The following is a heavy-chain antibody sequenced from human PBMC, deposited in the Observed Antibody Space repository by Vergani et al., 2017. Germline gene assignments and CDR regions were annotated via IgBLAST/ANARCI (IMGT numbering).Heavy chain of an antibody. CDR1: GYSISSGYY. V-gene: IGHV4-38-2*02. D-gene: IGHD4-23*01. CDR3: AAVVTDYFDY. Sequence: QVQLQESGPGLVKPSETLSLTCTVSGYSISSGYYWGWIRQPPGKGLEWIGSIYHSGSTYYNPSLKSRVTISVDTSKNQFSLKLSSVTAADTAVYYCAAVVTDYFDYWGQGTLVTVSS. J-gene: IGHJ4*02. CDR2: IYHSGST.